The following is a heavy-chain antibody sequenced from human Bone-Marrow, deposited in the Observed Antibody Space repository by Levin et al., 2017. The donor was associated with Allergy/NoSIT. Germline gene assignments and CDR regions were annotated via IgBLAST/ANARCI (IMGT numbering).Heavy chain of an antibody. D-gene: IGHD1-26*01. J-gene: IGHJ4*02. V-gene: IGHV5-51*01. CDR1: GYSFTSYW. CDR2: IYPGDSDT. Sequence: PGGSLRLSCKGSGYSFTSYWIGWVRQMPGKGLEWMGIIYPGDSDTRYSPSFQGQVTISADKSISTAYLQWSSLKASDTAMYYCARRVREATTYYFDYWGQGTLVTVSS. CDR3: ARRVREATTYYFDY.